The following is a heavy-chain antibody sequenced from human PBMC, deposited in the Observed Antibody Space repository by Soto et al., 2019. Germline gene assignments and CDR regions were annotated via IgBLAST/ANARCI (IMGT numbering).Heavy chain of an antibody. Sequence: SVKLSCKASVYTFTRYDINLVRQATGQGLEWMGWMNPNSGNTGYAQKFQGRVTMTRNTSISTAYMELSSLRSEDTAVYYCARFEAPLLPRWELPSDYWGQGTLVTSPQ. J-gene: IGHJ4*02. CDR1: VYTFTRYD. V-gene: IGHV1-8*01. CDR2: MNPNSGNT. CDR3: ARFEAPLLPRWELPSDY. D-gene: IGHD1-26*01.